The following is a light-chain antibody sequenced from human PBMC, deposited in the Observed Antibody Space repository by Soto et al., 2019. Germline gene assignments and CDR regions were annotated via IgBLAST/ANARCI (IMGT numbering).Light chain of an antibody. Sequence: EIVMTQSPSTLSVSPGERATLSCMASQSVSSNLAWYQQKPGQAPRLLIYGASTRATGIPARFSGSGSGTEFTLTISSLQSEDFEVYYCQQYNNGPLTFGGGTKVDIK. J-gene: IGKJ4*01. CDR1: QSVSSN. V-gene: IGKV3-15*01. CDR3: QQYNNGPLT. CDR2: GAS.